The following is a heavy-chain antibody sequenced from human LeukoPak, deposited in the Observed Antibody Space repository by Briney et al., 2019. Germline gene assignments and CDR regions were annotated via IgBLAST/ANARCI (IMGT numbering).Heavy chain of an antibody. Sequence: PSETLSLTCTVSGGSISSYYWSWIRQPPGKGLEWIGYIYYSGSTNYNPSLKSRVTISVDTSKNQFSLKLSSVTAADTAVYYCARERGYSGYTRPFDPWGQGTLVTVSS. CDR3: ARERGYSGYTRPFDP. D-gene: IGHD5-12*01. CDR1: GGSISSYY. CDR2: IYYSGST. V-gene: IGHV4-59*12. J-gene: IGHJ5*02.